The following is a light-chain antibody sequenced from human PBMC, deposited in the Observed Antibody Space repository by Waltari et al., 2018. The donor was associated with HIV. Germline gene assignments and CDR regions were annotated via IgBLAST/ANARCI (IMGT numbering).Light chain of an antibody. CDR2: NTN. CDR1: RSNIGTHE. Sequence: QSVLTQPPSVSGAPGQRVTLSCTGSRSNIGTHEVHWYQQLPGTPPRLLIYNTNRRPSGVPDRFSGSKSGTSASLAINGLQAEDEADYYCQSSDSTLSGSVFGGGTKLTVV. CDR3: QSSDSTLSGSV. J-gene: IGLJ2*01. V-gene: IGLV1-40*01.